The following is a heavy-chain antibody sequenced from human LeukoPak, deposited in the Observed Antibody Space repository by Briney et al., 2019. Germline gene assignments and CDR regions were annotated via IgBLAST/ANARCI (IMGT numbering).Heavy chain of an antibody. J-gene: IGHJ5*02. V-gene: IGHV3-23*01. D-gene: IGHD3-9*01. Sequence: GASLRLSCAASGFTFSSYAMSWVRQAPGKGLEWVSAISGSGGSTYYADSVKGRFTISRDNSKNTLYLQMNSLRADDTAVHYCEKDKRYLFDPWGQGTLVTVSS. CDR3: EKDKRYLFDP. CDR2: ISGSGGST. CDR1: GFTFSSYA.